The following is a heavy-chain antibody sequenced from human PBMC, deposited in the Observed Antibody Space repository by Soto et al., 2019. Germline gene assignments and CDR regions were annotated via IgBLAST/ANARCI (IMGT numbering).Heavy chain of an antibody. V-gene: IGHV3-15*07. CDR3: TTETPYSSGWLGFDY. CDR2: IKSKTDGGTT. D-gene: IGHD6-19*01. Sequence: PGGSLRLSCAASGFTFSNAWMNWVRQAPGKGLEWVGRIKSKTDGGTTDYAAPVKGRFTISRDDSKNTLYLQMNSLKTEDTAVYYCTTETPYSSGWLGFDYWGKGTLVTVSS. J-gene: IGHJ4*02. CDR1: GFTFSNAW.